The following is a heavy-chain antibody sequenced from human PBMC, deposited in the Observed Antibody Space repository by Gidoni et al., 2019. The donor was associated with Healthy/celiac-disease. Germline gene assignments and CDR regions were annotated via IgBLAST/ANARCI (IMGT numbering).Heavy chain of an antibody. Sequence: VQLVQSGAEVKKPGASVKVSCKVSGYTLTELSMHWVRQAPGKGLEWRGGFDTEDVETIYAQKFQGRVTMTEDTSTDTAYMELSSLRSEDTAVYYCATDAVGIRSSNPYYYYGMDVWGQGTTVTVSS. J-gene: IGHJ6*02. V-gene: IGHV1-24*01. CDR1: GYTLTELS. CDR3: ATDAVGIRSSNPYYYYGMDV. CDR2: FDTEDVET. D-gene: IGHD6-19*01.